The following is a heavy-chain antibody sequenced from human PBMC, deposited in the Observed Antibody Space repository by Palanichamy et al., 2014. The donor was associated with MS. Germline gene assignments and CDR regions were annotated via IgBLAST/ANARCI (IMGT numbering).Heavy chain of an antibody. J-gene: IGHJ4*02. D-gene: IGHD5-18*01. CDR1: GFTFSSYA. V-gene: IGHV3-30-3*01. CDR2: ISYDGSNK. Sequence: VQLVESEGGVVQPGRSLRLSCAASGFTFSSYAMHWVRQAPGKGLEWVAVISYDGSNKYYADSVKGRFTISRDNSKNTLYLQMNSLRAEDTAVYYCARALGYSYGSSFDYWGQGTLVTVSS. CDR3: ARALGYSYGSSFDY.